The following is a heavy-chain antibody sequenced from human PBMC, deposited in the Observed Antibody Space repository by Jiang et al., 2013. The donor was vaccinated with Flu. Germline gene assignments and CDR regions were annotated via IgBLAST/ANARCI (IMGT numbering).Heavy chain of an antibody. CDR2: IYYMGAT. J-gene: IGHJ1*01. CDR1: NGSLNDYY. Sequence: LLKPSETLSLTCTVSNGSLNDYYWSWIRQVPGKGLEWIGYIYYMGATKYNPSLESRVTISVDTSKNQFSLTLKSVTAADKAVYYCARTNYYESRWYFRLWGQGTLVTVSA. V-gene: IGHV4-59*01. CDR3: ARTNYYESRWYFRL. D-gene: IGHD3-22*01.